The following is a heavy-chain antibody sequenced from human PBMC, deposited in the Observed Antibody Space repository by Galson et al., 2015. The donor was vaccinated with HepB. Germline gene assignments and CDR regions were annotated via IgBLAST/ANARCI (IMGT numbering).Heavy chain of an antibody. CDR1: GYTFTSYA. J-gene: IGHJ5*02. Sequence: SGAEVKKPGESLRISCKASGYTFTSYATHWVRQAPGQRLEWMGWINAGNGNTKYSQKFQGRVTITRDTSASTAYMELSSLRSEDTAVYYCARLAVAGKGWFDPWGQGTLVTVSS. D-gene: IGHD6-19*01. CDR3: ARLAVAGKGWFDP. V-gene: IGHV1-3*01. CDR2: INAGNGNT.